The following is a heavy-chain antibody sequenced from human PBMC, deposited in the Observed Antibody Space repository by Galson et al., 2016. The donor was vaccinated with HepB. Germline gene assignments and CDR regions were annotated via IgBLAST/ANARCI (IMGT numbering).Heavy chain of an antibody. V-gene: IGHV4-34*01. D-gene: IGHD4-23*01. J-gene: IGHJ2*01. CDR2: INHGGSA. CDR1: GGSLSGFY. CDR3: ARVPVVRRTRNPIGVYWFFDL. Sequence: SETLSLTCGVSGGSLSGFYWSWVRQAPGKGLEWIADINHGGSAIYSPSLKSRVTMSLDTSKNQFSLNLTSVTAADTAVYFCARVPVVRRTRNPIGVYWFFDLWARGTLDTLSS.